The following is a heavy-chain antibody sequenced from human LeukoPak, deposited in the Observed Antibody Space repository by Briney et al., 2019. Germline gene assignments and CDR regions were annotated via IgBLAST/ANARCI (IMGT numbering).Heavy chain of an antibody. CDR3: ARAPRGVATITVAFDI. CDR2: ISSSGSTI. Sequence: GGSLRLSCAASGFTFSSYEMNWVRQAPGKGLEWVSYISSSGSTIYYADSVKGRFTISRDNAKNSLYLQMNSLRAEDTAVYYCARAPRGVATITVAFDIWGQGTMVTVSS. J-gene: IGHJ3*02. V-gene: IGHV3-48*03. CDR1: GFTFSSYE. D-gene: IGHD5-24*01.